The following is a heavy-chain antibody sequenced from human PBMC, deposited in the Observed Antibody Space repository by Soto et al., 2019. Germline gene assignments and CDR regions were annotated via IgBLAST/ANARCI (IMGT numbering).Heavy chain of an antibody. CDR2: IWYDGSNK. V-gene: IGHV3-33*01. CDR1: GFTFSSYG. Sequence: PGGSLRLSCAASGFTFSSYGMHWVRQAPGKGLEWVAVIWYDGSNKYYADSVKGRFTISRDNSKNTVYLQMNSLRAEDTAVYYCARDGRDGYNQGLSYGLDVWGQGTTVTVSS. CDR3: ARDGRDGYNQGLSYGLDV. J-gene: IGHJ6*02. D-gene: IGHD5-12*01.